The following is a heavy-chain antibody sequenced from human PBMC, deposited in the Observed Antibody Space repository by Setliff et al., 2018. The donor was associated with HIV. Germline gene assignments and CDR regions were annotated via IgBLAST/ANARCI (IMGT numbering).Heavy chain of an antibody. CDR2: MNNDGTT. J-gene: IGHJ5*02. CDR1: GFTFSSYG. CDR3: AKGVKWLAP. Sequence: PGGSLRLSCAASGFTFSSYGIHWVRQAPGKGLEWVSGMNNDGTTYYAESVKGRFTVSRDNSINILYLHMNSLIAEDTAVYYCAKGVKWLAPWGQGTLVTVSS. D-gene: IGHD3-10*01. V-gene: IGHV3-NL1*01.